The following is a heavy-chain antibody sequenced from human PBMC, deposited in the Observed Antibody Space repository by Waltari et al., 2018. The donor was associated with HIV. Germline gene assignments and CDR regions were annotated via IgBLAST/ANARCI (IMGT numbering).Heavy chain of an antibody. J-gene: IGHJ6*02. Sequence: EVQMVASGGGLVQPGGSLIRYCAASGFPATRNSILGVRQAPGKGLEWVSVIYSGGSTYYADSVKGRFTISRDNSKNTLYLQMNSLRAEDTAVYYCASIAYCGGDCYPRGMDVWGQGTTVTVSS. CDR3: ASIAYCGGDCYPRGMDV. V-gene: IGHV3-66*01. D-gene: IGHD2-21*02. CDR2: IYSGGST. CDR1: GFPATRNS.